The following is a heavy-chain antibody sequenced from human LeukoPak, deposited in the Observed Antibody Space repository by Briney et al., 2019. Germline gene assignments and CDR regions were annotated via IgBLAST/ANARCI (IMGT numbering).Heavy chain of an antibody. Sequence: SVKVSCKTSGDTFRRYAIIWVRQAPGQGLEWMGGIIPIFGAANYAQKFQGRVTITADKSTSTAYMELSSLRSEDTAVYYCARSMVRGVINMDVWGKGTTVTVSS. D-gene: IGHD3-10*01. CDR2: IIPIFGAA. J-gene: IGHJ6*03. CDR3: ARSMVRGVINMDV. V-gene: IGHV1-69*06. CDR1: GDTFRRYA.